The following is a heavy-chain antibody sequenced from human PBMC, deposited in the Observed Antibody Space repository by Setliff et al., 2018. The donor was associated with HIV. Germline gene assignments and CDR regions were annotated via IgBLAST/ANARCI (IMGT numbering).Heavy chain of an antibody. Sequence: SETLSLTCTVSGGSISSYSWSWIRQPPGKGLEWIGYTYDSGITNYNPSLKSRVTISVDTSKTQFSLKLSSVTAADTAVYYCARQPSWGSIDYWGQGTLVTVSS. CDR1: GGSISSYS. V-gene: IGHV4-59*08. CDR2: TYDSGIT. J-gene: IGHJ4*02. CDR3: ARQPSWGSIDY. D-gene: IGHD7-27*01.